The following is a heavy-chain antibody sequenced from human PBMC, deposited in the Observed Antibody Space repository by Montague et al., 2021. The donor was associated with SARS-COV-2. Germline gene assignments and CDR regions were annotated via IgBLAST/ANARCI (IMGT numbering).Heavy chain of an antibody. V-gene: IGHV4-34*01. CDR3: VRVPYRLLFVPRYYGMDV. D-gene: IGHD2-2*01. CDR1: GGSLSSYY. J-gene: IGHJ6*02. Sequence: SETLSLTCAVYGGSLSSYYWSWIRQPPGEGLEWIAEISHSGSTSYNPSLKSRVTISVDTSKNQFSLKLSSATAADMAVYYCVRVPYRLLFVPRYYGMDVWGQGTTVTVSS. CDR2: ISHSGST.